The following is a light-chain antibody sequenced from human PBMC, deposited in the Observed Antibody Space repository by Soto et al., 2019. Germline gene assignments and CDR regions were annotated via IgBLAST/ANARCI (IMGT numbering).Light chain of an antibody. CDR3: SSYTGGNPSYA. V-gene: IGLV2-8*01. J-gene: IGLJ1*01. CDR1: SSDVGGYDY. Sequence: QSALTQPPSASGSPGQSVTISCTGTSSDVGGYDYVSWYQQHPGKAPKLMIYEVTIRPSGVSDRFSGSKSGNTASLTVSGLQAEDEADYYCSSYTGGNPSYAFGTGTQLTVL. CDR2: EVT.